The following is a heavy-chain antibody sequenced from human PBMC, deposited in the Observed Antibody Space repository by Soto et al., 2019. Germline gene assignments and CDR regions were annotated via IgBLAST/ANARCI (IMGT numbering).Heavy chain of an antibody. Sequence: SVKVSCKASGGTFSSYAISWVRQAPGQGLEWMGGIIPIFGTANYAQKFQGRVTITADKSTSTAYMELSSLRSEDTDVYYCASWVLWWHAFDIWGQGTMVTVSS. CDR1: GGTFSSYA. J-gene: IGHJ3*02. V-gene: IGHV1-69*06. CDR2: IIPIFGTA. D-gene: IGHD5-12*01. CDR3: ASWVLWWHAFDI.